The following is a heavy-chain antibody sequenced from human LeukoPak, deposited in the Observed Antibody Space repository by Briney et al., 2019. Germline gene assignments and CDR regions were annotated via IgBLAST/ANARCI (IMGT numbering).Heavy chain of an antibody. CDR3: ASTYYDFWSGYYTARFDY. V-gene: IGHV4-31*03. CDR1: GGSISSGGYY. CDR2: IYYSGST. J-gene: IGHJ4*02. Sequence: SQTLSLTCTVSGGSISSGGYYWSWIRQHPGKGLEWIGYIYYSGSTYYNPSLKSRVTISVDTSKNQFSLKLSSVTAAGTAVYYCASTYYDFWSGYYTARFDYWGQGTLVTVSS. D-gene: IGHD3-3*01.